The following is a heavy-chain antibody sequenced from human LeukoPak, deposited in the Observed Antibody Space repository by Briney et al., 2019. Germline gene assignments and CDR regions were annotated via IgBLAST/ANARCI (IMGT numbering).Heavy chain of an antibody. Sequence: AGGSLRLSCADSGVTFSTYAMSWVRQAPGKGLEWVSSISDSSGVTKYADSVKGRFTISRDNSKNTLYLQMNSLRIEDTAIYYCAKDLESDDSCDYHFWGQETLVTVS. CDR2: ISDSSGVT. J-gene: IGHJ4*02. CDR1: GVTFSTYA. V-gene: IGHV3-23*01. CDR3: AKDLESDDSCDYHF. D-gene: IGHD3-22*01.